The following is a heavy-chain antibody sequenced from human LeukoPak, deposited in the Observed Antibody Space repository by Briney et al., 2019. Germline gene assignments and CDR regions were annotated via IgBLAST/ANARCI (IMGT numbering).Heavy chain of an antibody. V-gene: IGHV4-39*07. CDR1: GGSISSSTYY. J-gene: IGHJ4*02. Sequence: PSETLSLTCTVSGGSISSSTYYWGWIRQPPGKGLEWIGSMYYSGSSNYNPSLKSRVTISVDTSKNQFSLKLSSVTAADTAVYYCARVSGNYGDFDYWGQGTLVTVSS. CDR3: ARVSGNYGDFDY. D-gene: IGHD1-26*01. CDR2: MYYSGSS.